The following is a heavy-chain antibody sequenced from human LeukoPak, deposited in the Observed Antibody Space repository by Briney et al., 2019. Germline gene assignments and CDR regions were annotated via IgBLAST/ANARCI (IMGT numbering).Heavy chain of an antibody. Sequence: KSSETLSLTCTVSGGSISGFHWSWIRQPPGKGLEWIGYVHYSGSTNYNPSLKSRLTISADTSKKQFSLKLTSVTAADTAVYYCARDRTRSAGDGRYYYYGMDVWGQGTTVTVS. J-gene: IGHJ6*02. V-gene: IGHV4-59*01. CDR1: GGSISGFH. D-gene: IGHD2-21*01. CDR3: ARDRTRSAGDGRYYYYGMDV. CDR2: VHYSGST.